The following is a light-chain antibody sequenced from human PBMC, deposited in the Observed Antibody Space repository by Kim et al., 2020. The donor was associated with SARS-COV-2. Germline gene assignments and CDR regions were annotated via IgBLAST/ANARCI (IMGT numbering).Light chain of an antibody. CDR3: SSYTSSTTPNV. CDR1: SSDVGGYNF. Sequence: QSALTQPASVSGSPGQSITISCTGTSSDVGGYNFVSWYQQHPGKAPKLMIYDVSSRPSGVSHRFSGSKSGNTASLTISGLQAEDEADYYCSSYTSSTTPNVFGTGTKVTVL. CDR2: DVS. J-gene: IGLJ1*01. V-gene: IGLV2-14*03.